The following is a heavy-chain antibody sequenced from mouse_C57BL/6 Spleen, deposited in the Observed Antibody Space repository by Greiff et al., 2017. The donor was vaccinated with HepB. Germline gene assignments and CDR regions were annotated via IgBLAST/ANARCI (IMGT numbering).Heavy chain of an antibody. CDR2: IDPSDSET. D-gene: IGHD2-1*01. CDR3: ARWGNLNYAMDY. V-gene: IGHV1-52*01. J-gene: IGHJ4*01. Sequence: QVHVKQPGAELVRPGSSVKLSCKASGYTFTSYWMHWVKQRPIQGLEWIGNIDPSDSETHYNQKFKDKATLTVDKSSSTAYMQLSSLTSEDSAVYYCARWGNLNYAMDYWGQGTSVTVSS. CDR1: GYTFTSYW.